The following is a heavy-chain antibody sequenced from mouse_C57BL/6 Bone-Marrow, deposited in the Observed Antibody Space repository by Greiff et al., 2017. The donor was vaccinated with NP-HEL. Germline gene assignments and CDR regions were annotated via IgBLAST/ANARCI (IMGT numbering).Heavy chain of an antibody. Sequence: VQLQQSGTVLARPGASVKMSCKTSGYTFTSYWMHWVKQRPGQGLEWIGAIYPGNSDTSYNQKFKGKAKLTAVTSASTAYLQLSSLTSEDTAVYYCTTPQATWFAYWGQGTLVTVSA. CDR1: GYTFTSYW. CDR3: TTPQATWFAY. V-gene: IGHV1-5*01. CDR2: IYPGNSDT. D-gene: IGHD3-2*02. J-gene: IGHJ3*01.